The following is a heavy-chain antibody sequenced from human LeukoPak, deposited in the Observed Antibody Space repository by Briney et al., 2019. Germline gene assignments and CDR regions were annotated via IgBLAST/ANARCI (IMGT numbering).Heavy chain of an antibody. Sequence: TLSLTCTVSGGSIRSCGCYWSWIRQPAGKGLEWIGRVYTSGSTNYNPSLKSRVTMSVDTSKTQFSLKLSSVTAADTAVYFCTRVHSCGSGGYYFDYWGQGTLVTVSS. D-gene: IGHD3-10*01. CDR1: GGSIRSCGCY. V-gene: IGHV4-61*02. CDR2: VYTSGST. CDR3: TRVHSCGSGGYYFDY. J-gene: IGHJ4*02.